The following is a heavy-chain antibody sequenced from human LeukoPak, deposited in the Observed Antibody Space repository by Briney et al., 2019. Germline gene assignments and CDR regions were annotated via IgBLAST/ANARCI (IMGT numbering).Heavy chain of an antibody. D-gene: IGHD3-10*01. Sequence: GGSLRLSCAASGFTFSSYAMSWVRQAPGKGLEWVSAISGSGGSTYYADSVKGRFTISRDNTKNTLYLQMNSLRAEDRAVYYCARSLLWFGGLSNYWGQGTLATVSS. J-gene: IGHJ4*02. CDR1: GFTFSSYA. V-gene: IGHV3-23*01. CDR3: ARSLLWFGGLSNY. CDR2: ISGSGGST.